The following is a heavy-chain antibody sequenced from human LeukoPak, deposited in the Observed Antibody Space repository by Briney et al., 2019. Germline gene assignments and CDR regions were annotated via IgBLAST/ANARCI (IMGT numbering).Heavy chain of an antibody. V-gene: IGHV1-69*13. J-gene: IGHJ4*02. CDR1: GYTFTSYG. Sequence: ASVKVSCKASGYTFTSYGISWVRQAPGQGLEWMGGIIPIFGTANYARKFQGRVTLTADESTSTAHMELSSLRSEDTAMYYCARGEVPAHYFDYWGQGTLVTVSS. CDR2: IIPIFGTA. CDR3: ARGEVPAHYFDY.